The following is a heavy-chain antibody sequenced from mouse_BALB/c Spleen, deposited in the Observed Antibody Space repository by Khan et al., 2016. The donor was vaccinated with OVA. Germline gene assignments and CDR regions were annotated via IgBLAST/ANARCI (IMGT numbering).Heavy chain of an antibody. V-gene: IGHV1S41*01. D-gene: IGHD1-1*01. CDR1: GYTFTSYW. Sequence: DLVKPGASVKLSCKASGYTFTSYWINWIKQRPGQGLEWVGHIGPGSGNTYYNEIFKGKATLTVDTSSSTAYIQLSSLSSEDSAVYFCARSNYYGSSLYAMDYWVKEPQSPSPQ. J-gene: IGHJ4*01. CDR3: ARSNYYGSSLYAMDY. CDR2: IGPGSGNT.